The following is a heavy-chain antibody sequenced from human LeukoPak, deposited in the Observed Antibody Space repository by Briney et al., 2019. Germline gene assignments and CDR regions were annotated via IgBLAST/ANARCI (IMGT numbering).Heavy chain of an antibody. J-gene: IGHJ5*02. CDR2: MNQLGNEI. CDR3: ARSNWGPEA. CDR1: GFTFSHYW. Sequence: GGSLRLSCLASGFTFSHYWMTWVRRAPGRGLEWVANMNQLGNEIYYADSVKGRFTISRDNSKNSLYLQMRSLSVEDTAVYFCARSNWGPEAWGQGTLVTVSS. V-gene: IGHV3-7*04. D-gene: IGHD7-27*01.